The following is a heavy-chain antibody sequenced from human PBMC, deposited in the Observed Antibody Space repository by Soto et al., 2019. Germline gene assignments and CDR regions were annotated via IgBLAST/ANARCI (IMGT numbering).Heavy chain of an antibody. CDR3: ASTDSYGYPRLDY. CDR2: IYYSGST. Sequence: SETLSLTCTVSGGSISSGGYYWSWIRQHPGKGLEWIGYIYYSGSTYYNPSLKSRVTISVDTSKNQFSLKLSSVTAADTAVYYCASTDSYGYPRLDYWGQGTLVTVSS. CDR1: GGSISSGGYY. J-gene: IGHJ4*01. D-gene: IGHD5-18*01. V-gene: IGHV4-31*03.